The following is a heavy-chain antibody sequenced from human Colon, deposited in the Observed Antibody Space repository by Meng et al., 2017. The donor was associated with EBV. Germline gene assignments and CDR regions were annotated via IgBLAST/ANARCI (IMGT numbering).Heavy chain of an antibody. V-gene: IGHV1-69*06. J-gene: IGHJ4*02. CDR2: IIPIFGTP. D-gene: IGHD4-17*01. Sequence: QVQLVQSGAEVKTPGSSVRVSCKASGGTFSNYAINWVRQAPGQGLEWMGGIIPIFGTPDFAQKFQDRVTIIADKSTSTAYMELSSLRSDDTAVYYCARQYGDYEGPFDYWGQGTLVTVSS. CDR3: ARQYGDYEGPFDY. CDR1: GGTFSNYA.